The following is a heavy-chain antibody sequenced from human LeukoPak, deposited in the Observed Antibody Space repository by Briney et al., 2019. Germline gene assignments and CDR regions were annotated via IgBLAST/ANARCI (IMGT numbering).Heavy chain of an antibody. V-gene: IGHV1-18*01. J-gene: IGHJ4*02. CDR1: GYTFTSYG. Sequence: ASVKVSCKASGYTFTSYGISWVRQAPGQGLEWMGWISVYNGNTNYAQKLRGRVTMTTDTSTSTAYMELRSLRSDDTAVYYCARDLRYSGYDRIAVAGHFDYWGQGTLVTVSS. D-gene: IGHD5-12*01. CDR2: ISVYNGNT. CDR3: ARDLRYSGYDRIAVAGHFDY.